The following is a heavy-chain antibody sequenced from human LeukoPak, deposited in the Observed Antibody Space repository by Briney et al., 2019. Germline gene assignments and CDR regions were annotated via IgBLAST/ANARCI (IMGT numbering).Heavy chain of an antibody. Sequence: GGSLRLSCAASGFTFTDYWLSWVRQAPGKGLEWVANIKQGASEKYYVDSVKGRFTISRDNAKKSVYLQMNSLRAEDTAVYYCARDRPGGYFDYWGQGTLVTVSS. D-gene: IGHD3-16*01. J-gene: IGHJ4*02. CDR1: GFTFTDYW. V-gene: IGHV3-7*04. CDR3: ARDRPGGYFDY. CDR2: IKQGASEK.